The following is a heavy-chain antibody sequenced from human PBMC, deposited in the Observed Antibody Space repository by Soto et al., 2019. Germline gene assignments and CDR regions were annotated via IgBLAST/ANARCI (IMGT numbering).Heavy chain of an antibody. CDR3: AREGYYDSSGYYPDDAFDI. CDR2: IYYSGST. V-gene: IGHV4-31*03. CDR1: GGSISSGGYY. D-gene: IGHD3-22*01. J-gene: IGHJ3*02. Sequence: SETLSLTCTVSGGSISSGGYYWSWIRQHPGKGLEWIGYIYYSGSTYYNPSLKSRVTISVDTSKNQFSLKLSSVTAADTAVYYCAREGYYDSSGYYPDDAFDIWGQGTMVTVSS.